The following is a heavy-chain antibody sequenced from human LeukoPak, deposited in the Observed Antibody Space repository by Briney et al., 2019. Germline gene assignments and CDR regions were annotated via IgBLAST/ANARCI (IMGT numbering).Heavy chain of an antibody. Sequence: QPGASLRLSCAASGFTFSSYAMSWVRQAPGKGLEWVSAISGSGGSTYYADPVKGRFTISRDNSKNTLYLQMNSLRAEDTAVYYCAINYYDSSGYKDYWGQGTLVTVSS. J-gene: IGHJ4*02. CDR2: ISGSGGST. CDR1: GFTFSSYA. D-gene: IGHD3-22*01. V-gene: IGHV3-23*01. CDR3: AINYYDSSGYKDY.